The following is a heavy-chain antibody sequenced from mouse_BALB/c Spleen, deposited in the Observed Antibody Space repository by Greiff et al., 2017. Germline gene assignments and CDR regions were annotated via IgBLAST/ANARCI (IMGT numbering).Heavy chain of an antibody. CDR3: ASYGNHWYFDV. J-gene: IGHJ1*01. D-gene: IGHD2-1*01. V-gene: IGHV5-4*02. Sequence: EVQVVESGGGLVKPGGSLKLSCAASGFTFSDYYMYWVRQTPEKRLEWVATISDGGSYTYYPDSVKGRFTISRDNAKNNLYLQMSSLKSEDTAMYYCASYGNHWYFDVWGAGTTVTVSS. CDR1: GFTFSDYY. CDR2: ISDGGSYT.